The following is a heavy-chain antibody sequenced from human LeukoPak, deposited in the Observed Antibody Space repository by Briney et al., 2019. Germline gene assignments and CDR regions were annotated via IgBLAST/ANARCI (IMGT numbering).Heavy chain of an antibody. J-gene: IGHJ4*02. Sequence: ASVKVSCKASGYTFTSYAMHWVRQAPGQRLEWMGWINAGNGNTKYSQQFQGRVTITRDTSASTAYMELSSLRSEDTAVYSCAREQDSMVRDYYLDFWGQGTLVTVSS. CDR2: INAGNGNT. D-gene: IGHD3-10*01. CDR3: AREQDSMVRDYYLDF. V-gene: IGHV1-3*01. CDR1: GYTFTSYA.